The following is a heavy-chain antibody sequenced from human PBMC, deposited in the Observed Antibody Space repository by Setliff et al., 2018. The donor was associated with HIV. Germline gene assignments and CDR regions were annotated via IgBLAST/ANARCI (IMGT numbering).Heavy chain of an antibody. CDR2: ISSSSSYI. CDR1: GFTFSTYS. Sequence: PGGSLRLSCAASGFTFSTYSMNWVRQAPGKGLEWVSSISSSSSYIYYADSVKGRFTISRDNAKNSLYLQMDSLRAEDTAVYYCARDGYGSGWYVGAFDIWGQGTMVTVS. CDR3: ARDGYGSGWYVGAFDI. D-gene: IGHD6-19*01. J-gene: IGHJ3*02. V-gene: IGHV3-21*01.